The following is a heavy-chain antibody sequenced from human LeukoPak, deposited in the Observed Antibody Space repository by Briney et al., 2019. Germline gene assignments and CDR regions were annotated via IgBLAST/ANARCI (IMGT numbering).Heavy chain of an antibody. D-gene: IGHD2-8*01. CDR1: GGSISSYY. J-gene: IGHJ4*02. CDR3: ARVWKYAALPYFDY. CDR2: IYYSGST. Sequence: SETLSLTCTVSGGSISSYYWSWIRQPPGKGLEWIGYIYYSGSTNYNPSLKSRVTISVDTSKNQFSLKLSSVTAADTAVYYCARVWKYAALPYFDYWGQGTLVTVSS. V-gene: IGHV4-59*01.